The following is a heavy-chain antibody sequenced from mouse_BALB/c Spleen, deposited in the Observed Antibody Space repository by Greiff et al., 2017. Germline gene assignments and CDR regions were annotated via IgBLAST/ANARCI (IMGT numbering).Heavy chain of an antibody. CDR2: ISSGGGST. D-gene: IGHD2-3*01. CDR3: ARHDDGYYLRPMDY. V-gene: IGHV5-12-1*01. J-gene: IGHJ4*01. CDR1: GFAFSSYD. Sequence: DVKLVESGGGLVKPGGSLKLSCAASGFAFSSYDMSWVRQTPEKRLEWVAYISSGGGSTYYPDTVKGRFTISRDNAKNTLYLQMSSLKSEDTAMYYCARHDDGYYLRPMDYWGQGTSVTVSS.